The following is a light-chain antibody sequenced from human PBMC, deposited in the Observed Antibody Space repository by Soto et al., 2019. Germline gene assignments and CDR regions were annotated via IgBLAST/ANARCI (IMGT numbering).Light chain of an antibody. J-gene: IGKJ4*01. Sequence: VLMQSPGTLSLSPGEGATLSCRASQSVSSSQIAWYQQRPGQTPRLLIYGASIRATGVPDRFSGSGPGTDFTLTISRLEPEDFAVYYCQQYCRPPPITFGGGTKV. CDR3: QQYCRPPPIT. CDR2: GAS. CDR1: QSVSSSQ. V-gene: IGKV3-20*01.